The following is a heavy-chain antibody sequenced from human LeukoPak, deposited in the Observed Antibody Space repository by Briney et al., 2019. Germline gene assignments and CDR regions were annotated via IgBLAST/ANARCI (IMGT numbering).Heavy chain of an antibody. CDR1: GFIFSDYY. CDR3: AKSGYNRFDY. Sequence: GGSLRLSCAASGFIFSDYYMSWVRQAPGKGLEWVSTISGSGSGSSTYYADSVKGRFTISRDNSKNTLYLQMNSLRAEDTAVYYCAKSGYNRFDYWGQGTLVTVSS. CDR2: ISGSGSGSST. V-gene: IGHV3-23*01. D-gene: IGHD5-24*01. J-gene: IGHJ4*02.